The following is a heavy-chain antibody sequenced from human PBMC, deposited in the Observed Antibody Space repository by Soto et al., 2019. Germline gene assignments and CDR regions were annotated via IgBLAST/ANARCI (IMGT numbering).Heavy chain of an antibody. Sequence: EVQLVESGGGLVQPGGSLRLSCAASGFTFSSYEMNWVRQAPGKGLEWVSYISSSGSTIYYADSVKGRFTISRDNAKKSLYLQMNSLRAEDTAVYYCARFDYRYDYGMDVWGQGTTVPVSS. CDR1: GFTFSSYE. CDR2: ISSSGSTI. D-gene: IGHD4-4*01. J-gene: IGHJ6*02. V-gene: IGHV3-48*03. CDR3: ARFDYRYDYGMDV.